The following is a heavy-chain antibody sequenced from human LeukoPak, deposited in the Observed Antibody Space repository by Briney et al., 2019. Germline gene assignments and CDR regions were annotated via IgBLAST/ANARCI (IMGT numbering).Heavy chain of an antibody. CDR1: GGSISNYY. J-gene: IGHJ3*02. CDR2: IFSTGNT. V-gene: IGHV4-59*13. CDR3: ARDYGGSGAFDI. Sequence: SETLSLTSTVSGGSISNYYWSWSRQPPGKGLEWIGYIFSTGNTNYNPSLKSRVTISVDTSQNQFSLRLTSVTAADTAVYYCARDYGGSGAFDIWAQGTMVTVSS. D-gene: IGHD4-23*01.